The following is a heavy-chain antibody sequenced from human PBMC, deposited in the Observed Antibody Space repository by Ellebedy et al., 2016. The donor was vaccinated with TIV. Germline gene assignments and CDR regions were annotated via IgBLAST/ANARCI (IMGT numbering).Heavy chain of an antibody. CDR2: IYYSGST. D-gene: IGHD6-13*01. Sequence: MPGGSLRLSCTVSGGSISSYYWSWIRQPPGKGLEWIGYIYYSGSTNYNPSLKSRVTISVDTSKNQFSLKLSSVTAADTAVYYCARLPKYSSSGQRDDYWGQGTLVTVSS. CDR1: GGSISSYY. V-gene: IGHV4-59*08. CDR3: ARLPKYSSSGQRDDY. J-gene: IGHJ4*02.